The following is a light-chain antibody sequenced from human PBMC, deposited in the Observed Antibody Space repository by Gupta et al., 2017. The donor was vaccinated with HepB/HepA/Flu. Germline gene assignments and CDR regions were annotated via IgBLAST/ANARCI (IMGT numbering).Light chain of an antibody. V-gene: IGKV3-20*01. J-gene: IGKJ2*01. CDR2: GAS. Sequence: EIVLTQSPGTLSLSPGERATLSCRASQSVSGNYLAWYQQKSGQAPRLLIYGASTRATCVPDRVSGSGSVTAFTLTITRLEPEHFAVYYCRQYGPSPPYTFGQGTKLEIK. CDR1: QSVSGNY. CDR3: RQYGPSPPYT.